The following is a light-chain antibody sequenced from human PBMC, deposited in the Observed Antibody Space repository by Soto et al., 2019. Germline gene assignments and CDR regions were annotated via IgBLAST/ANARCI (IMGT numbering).Light chain of an antibody. Sequence: QSALTQPASVSGSPGQSITIAYTGTSSDVGGYNYVSWYQQHPGKAPKLMIYEVSNRPSGVSNRFSGSKSGNTASLTISGLQAEDEADYYCSSYTSSITLYVFGTGTKLTVL. CDR1: SSDVGGYNY. CDR3: SSYTSSITLYV. V-gene: IGLV2-14*01. CDR2: EVS. J-gene: IGLJ1*01.